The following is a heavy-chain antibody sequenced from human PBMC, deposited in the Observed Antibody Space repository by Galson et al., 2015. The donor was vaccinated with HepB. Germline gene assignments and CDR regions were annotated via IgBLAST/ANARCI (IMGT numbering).Heavy chain of an antibody. D-gene: IGHD3-3*01. CDR3: ARLDDFWSAPRSGMDV. V-gene: IGHV5-51*01. CDR1: GYSFTSYW. CDR2: IYPGDSDT. J-gene: IGHJ6*02. Sequence: QSGAEVKKPGESLKISCKGSGYSFTSYWIGWVRQMPGKGLEWLGIIYPGDSDTRYSPSFQGQVTISADKSISTAYLQWSSLKASDTAMYYCARLDDFWSAPRSGMDVWGQGTTVTVSS.